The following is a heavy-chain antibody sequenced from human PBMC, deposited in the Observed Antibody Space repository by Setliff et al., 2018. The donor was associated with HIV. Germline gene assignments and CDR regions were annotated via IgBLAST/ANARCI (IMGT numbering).Heavy chain of an antibody. D-gene: IGHD1-1*01. CDR3: AKGSRPYKAPLDY. Sequence: PGGSLRLSCAASGFTLDNYAMSWVRQRPGEGLEWVASISWNRGTIAYADSVKGRFAISRDDAKNSLPLQMNSLRPDDTAFYYCAKGSRPYKAPLDYWGQGILVTVSS. V-gene: IGHV3-9*01. CDR2: ISWNRGTI. J-gene: IGHJ4*02. CDR1: GFTLDNYA.